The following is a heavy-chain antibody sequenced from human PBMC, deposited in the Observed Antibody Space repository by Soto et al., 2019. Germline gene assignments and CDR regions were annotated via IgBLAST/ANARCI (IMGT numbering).Heavy chain of an antibody. J-gene: IGHJ3*02. V-gene: IGHV3-48*03. CDR1: GFDFRSYE. CDR3: ERETLRDAIDI. CDR2: IRANDESI. Sequence: PGGSLRLSCVASGFDFRSYEMNWVRQAPGKGLEWVSNIRANDESIYYADSVKGRVSVSRDNAKNSLFLEMNSLRVDDTAVYYCERETLRDAIDIWGQGKMVTVSS.